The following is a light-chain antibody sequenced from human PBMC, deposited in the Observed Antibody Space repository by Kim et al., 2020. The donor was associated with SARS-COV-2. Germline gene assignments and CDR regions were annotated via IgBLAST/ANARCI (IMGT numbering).Light chain of an antibody. CDR3: LLYYRAVWV. J-gene: IGLJ3*02. V-gene: IGLV7-43*01. CDR2: NTN. Sequence: QAVVTQEPSLTVSPGGTVTLTCASSAGAVTSGYYSIWFQQKPGQVPRALIHNTNKKPPWTPARFSGSLLGGKAALTLSAVQPEDEADYYCLLYYRAVWVFGGGTKLTVL. CDR1: AGAVTSGYY.